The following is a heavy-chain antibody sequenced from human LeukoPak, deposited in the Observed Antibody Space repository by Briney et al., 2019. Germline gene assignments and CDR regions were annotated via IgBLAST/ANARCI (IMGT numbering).Heavy chain of an antibody. V-gene: IGHV4-61*08. J-gene: IGHJ2*01. CDR2: IYYSGST. CDR3: ARMYSSGWYFDL. Sequence: SETLSLTCTVSGGSIISGGYYWSWIRQPPGKGLEWIGYIYYSGSTNYNSSLKSRVTISVDTSKSQLSLKLSSVTAADTAVYYCARMYSSGWYFDLWGRGTLVTVSS. CDR1: GGSIISGGYY. D-gene: IGHD6-19*01.